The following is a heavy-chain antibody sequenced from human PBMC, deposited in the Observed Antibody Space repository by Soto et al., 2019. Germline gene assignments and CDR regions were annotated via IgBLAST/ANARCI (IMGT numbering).Heavy chain of an antibody. CDR3: ARDRSTDFGLDV. Sequence: EVQLLESGGYLVQPGGSLRLACVASGFTFSVYVMSWVRQVPGKGLEWVSSISDGGERTDYRDSVRGRFTISRDNARFTLQLKMNRRIVDDTAIYFGARDRSTDFGLDVWGQGTTVTVSS. CDR1: GFTFSVYV. D-gene: IGHD1-1*01. J-gene: IGHJ6*02. V-gene: IGHV3-23*01. CDR2: ISDGGERT.